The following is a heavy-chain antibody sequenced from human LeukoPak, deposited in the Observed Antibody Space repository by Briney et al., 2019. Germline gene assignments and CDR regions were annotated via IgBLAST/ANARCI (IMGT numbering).Heavy chain of an antibody. CDR3: ARHEGSTDDAFDI. CDR1: GGSISSYY. J-gene: IGHJ3*02. CDR2: IYYSGNT. V-gene: IGHV4-59*08. D-gene: IGHD2-2*01. Sequence: SETLSLTCTVSGGSISSYYWSWIRQPPGKGLEWIGYIYYSGNTNYNPFLKSRVTMSVDTSKNQFSQKLTSVTAADTAVYYCARHEGSTDDAFDIWGQGTMVIVSS.